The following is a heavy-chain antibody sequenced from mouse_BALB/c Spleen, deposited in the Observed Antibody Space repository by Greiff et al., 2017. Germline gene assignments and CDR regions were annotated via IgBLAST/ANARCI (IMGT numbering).Heavy chain of an antibody. V-gene: IGHV14-4*02. CDR3: ARRGYGNLYYYDMDY. D-gene: IGHD2-10*02. Sequence: EVQLQQSGAELVRSGASVKLSCTASGFNIKDYYMHWVKQRPEQGLEWIGWIDPENGDTEYAPKFQGKATMTADTSSNTAYLQLSSLTSEDSAVYYCARRGYGNLYYYDMDYWGQGTSVTVSS. J-gene: IGHJ4*01. CDR2: IDPENGDT. CDR1: GFNIKDYY.